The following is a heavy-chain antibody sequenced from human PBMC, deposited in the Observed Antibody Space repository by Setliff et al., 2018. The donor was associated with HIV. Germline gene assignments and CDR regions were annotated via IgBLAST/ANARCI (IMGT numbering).Heavy chain of an antibody. V-gene: IGHV4-4*09. D-gene: IGHD6-6*01. CDR3: ARSPSYSSSFSYYYYSMDV. CDR1: GGSFNGYY. J-gene: IGHJ6*02. Sequence: SETLSLTCAVYGGSFNGYYWSWIRQPPGRGLEWIGYIYSSGSTNYNPSLKSRVAISVDTSKNQFSLKLSSVTAADTAVYYCARSPSYSSSFSYYYYSMDVWGQGTTVTVSS. CDR2: IYSSGST.